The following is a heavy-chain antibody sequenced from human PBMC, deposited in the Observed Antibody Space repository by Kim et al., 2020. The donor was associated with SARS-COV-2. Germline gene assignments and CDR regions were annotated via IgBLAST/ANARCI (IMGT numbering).Heavy chain of an antibody. CDR2: IIPIFGTA. Sequence: SVKVSCKASGGTFSSYAISWVRQAPGQGLEWMGGIIPIFGTANYAQKFQGRVTITADESTSTAYMELSSLRSEDTAVYYCARNVLRYFDWSSGGMDVWGQGTTVTVSS. V-gene: IGHV1-69*13. D-gene: IGHD3-9*01. CDR1: GGTFSSYA. J-gene: IGHJ6*02. CDR3: ARNVLRYFDWSSGGMDV.